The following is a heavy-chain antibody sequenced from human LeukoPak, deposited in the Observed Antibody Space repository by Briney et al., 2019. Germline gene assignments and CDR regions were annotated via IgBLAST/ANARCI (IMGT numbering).Heavy chain of an antibody. D-gene: IGHD4-23*01. Sequence: GGSLRLSCAASGFTFSNYWMHWVRQVPGKGLVWVSRIGTDGSSTTYADYVKGRFAISRDNAKNTLYLQMNSLRAEDTAVYYCARDKYGGNSNAFDIWGQGTLVTVSS. V-gene: IGHV3-74*01. CDR3: ARDKYGGNSNAFDI. J-gene: IGHJ3*02. CDR2: IGTDGSST. CDR1: GFTFSNYW.